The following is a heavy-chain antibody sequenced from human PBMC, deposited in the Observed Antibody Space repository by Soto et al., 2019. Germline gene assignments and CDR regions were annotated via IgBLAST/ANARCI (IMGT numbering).Heavy chain of an antibody. Sequence: QVQLVQSGAEVKKPGSSVKVSCKASGGTFSSYAISWVRQAPGQGLEWMGGIIPIFGTANYAQKCQGRVTITADKSTSTAYMALSILRSEATSVYYCASFPVLLRLGELSLSQGYFDYWGQGTMVTVSS. V-gene: IGHV1-69*06. J-gene: IGHJ4*02. CDR3: ASFPVLLRLGELSLSQGYFDY. CDR2: IIPIFGTA. CDR1: GGTFSSYA. D-gene: IGHD3-16*02.